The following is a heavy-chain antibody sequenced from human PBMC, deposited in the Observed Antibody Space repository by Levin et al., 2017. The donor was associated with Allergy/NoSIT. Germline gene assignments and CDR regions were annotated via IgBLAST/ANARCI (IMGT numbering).Heavy chain of an antibody. CDR1: GFSLSTSGMC. Sequence: SGPTLVKPTQTLTLTCTFSGFSLSTSGMCVSWIRQPPGKALEWLALIDWDDDKYYSTSLKTRLTISKDTSKNQVVLTMTNMDPVDTATYYCARSTPYFYGSGSYYNGVAFDPWGQGTLVTVSS. CDR2: IDWDDDK. J-gene: IGHJ5*02. CDR3: ARSTPYFYGSGSYYNGVAFDP. V-gene: IGHV2-70*01. D-gene: IGHD3-10*01.